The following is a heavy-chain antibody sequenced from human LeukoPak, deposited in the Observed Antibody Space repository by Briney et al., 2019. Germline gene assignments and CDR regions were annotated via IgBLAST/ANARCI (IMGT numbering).Heavy chain of an antibody. CDR2: MNPNSGNT. CDR3: ARSRWLSDPYFDY. J-gene: IGHJ4*02. CDR1: GYTFTSYD. V-gene: IGHV1-8*01. Sequence: ASVKVSCKASGYTFTSYDINWVRQATGQGLEWMGWMNPNSGNTGYAQKFQGRVTMTRNTSISTAYMELSSLRSEDTAVYYCARSRWLSDPYFDYWGQGTLVTVSS. D-gene: IGHD3-22*01.